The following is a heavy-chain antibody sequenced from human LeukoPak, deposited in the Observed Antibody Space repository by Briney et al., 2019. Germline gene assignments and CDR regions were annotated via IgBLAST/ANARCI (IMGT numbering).Heavy chain of an antibody. J-gene: IGHJ4*02. V-gene: IGHV4-34*01. CDR3: AREEGTVTCFDY. CDR2: INHSGST. CDR1: GGSFSGYY. D-gene: IGHD4-17*01. Sequence: SETLSLTCAVYGGSFSGYYWSWIRQPPGKGLEWIGEINHSGSTNYNPSLKSRVTISVDTSKNQFSLKLSSVTAADTAVYYCAREEGTVTCFDYWGQGTLVTVS.